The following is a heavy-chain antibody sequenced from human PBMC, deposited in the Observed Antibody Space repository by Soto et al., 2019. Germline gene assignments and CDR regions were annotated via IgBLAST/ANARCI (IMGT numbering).Heavy chain of an antibody. CDR2: ISAYNGNT. V-gene: IGHV1-18*01. J-gene: IGHJ3*02. Sequence: ASVKVSCKASGYTFTTYGISWVRQAPGQGLEWMGWISAYNGNTNYAQKLQGRVTMTTDTSTSTAYMELRSLRSNDTAVYYCARGDIVATISRDDAFDIWGQGTMVTVSS. D-gene: IGHD5-12*01. CDR3: ARGDIVATISRDDAFDI. CDR1: GYTFTTYG.